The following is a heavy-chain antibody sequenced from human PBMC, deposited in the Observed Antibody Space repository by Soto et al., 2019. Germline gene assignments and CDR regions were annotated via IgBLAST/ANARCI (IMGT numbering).Heavy chain of an antibody. Sequence: PSETLSLTCTVSGGSISSYYWSWIRQPPGKGLEWIGYIYYSGSTNYNPSLKSRVTISVDTSKNQFSLKLSSVTAADTAVYYCARLAEKWSIDYWGQGTLVTVSS. D-gene: IGHD2-15*01. J-gene: IGHJ4*02. CDR2: IYYSGST. V-gene: IGHV4-59*08. CDR1: GGSISSYY. CDR3: ARLAEKWSIDY.